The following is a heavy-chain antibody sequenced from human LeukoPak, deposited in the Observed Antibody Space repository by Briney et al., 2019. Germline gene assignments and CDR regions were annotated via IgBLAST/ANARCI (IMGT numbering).Heavy chain of an antibody. J-gene: IGHJ4*02. CDR2: IYTSGST. V-gene: IGHV4-4*07. D-gene: IGHD3-3*01. CDR3: AREYDFWSGYYTD. Sequence: SETLSLTCTVSGGSISSYYWSWVRQPAGKGLEWIGRIYTSGSTYYNPSLKSRVTMSVDTSKNQFSLKLSSVTAADTAVYYCAREYDFWSGYYTDWGQGTLVTVSS. CDR1: GGSISSYY.